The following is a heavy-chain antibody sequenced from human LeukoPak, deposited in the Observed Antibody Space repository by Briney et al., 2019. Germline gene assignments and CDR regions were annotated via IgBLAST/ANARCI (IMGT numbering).Heavy chain of an antibody. CDR2: IWYDGSNK. Sequence: GGSLRLSCAASGFTFSSYGMHWVRQAPGKGLEWVAVIWYDGSNKYYADSVKGRFTISRDNSKNTLYLQMNSLRAEDTAVYYCARENRVSGGWYSYYGMDAWGQGTTVTVSS. J-gene: IGHJ6*02. CDR1: GFTFSSYG. D-gene: IGHD6-19*01. V-gene: IGHV3-33*01. CDR3: ARENRVSGGWYSYYGMDA.